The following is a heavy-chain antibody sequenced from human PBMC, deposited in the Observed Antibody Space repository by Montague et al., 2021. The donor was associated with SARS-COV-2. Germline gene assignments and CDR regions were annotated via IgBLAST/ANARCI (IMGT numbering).Heavy chain of an antibody. V-gene: IGHV4-59*12. CDR2: IYNGGSI. Sequence: SETLSLTCSVSGGSISNYFWSWIRQTPGKGLEWIGYIYNGGSIDYNPSLKSRVTISVDTSKNQFSLKLSSVTAADTAVYYCARAGTITMIVVVIDAFDIWGQGTMVTVSS. CDR1: GGSISNYF. D-gene: IGHD3-22*01. J-gene: IGHJ3*02. CDR3: ARAGTITMIVVVIDAFDI.